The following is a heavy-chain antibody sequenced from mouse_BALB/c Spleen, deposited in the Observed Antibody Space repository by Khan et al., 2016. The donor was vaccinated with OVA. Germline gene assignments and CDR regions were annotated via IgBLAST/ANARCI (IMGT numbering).Heavy chain of an antibody. CDR3: ARENYYGSSHYAMDY. J-gene: IGHJ4*01. CDR1: GYTFTSYW. Sequence: DLVKPGASVKLSCKASGYTFTSYWINWIKQRPGQGLEWIGRISPGSGTPYYNEMFKGKATLTVDTSSSTAYIRLSSLSSEDSAVYCCARENYYGSSHYAMDYWGQGTSVTVPS. D-gene: IGHD1-1*01. V-gene: IGHV1S41*01. CDR2: ISPGSGTP.